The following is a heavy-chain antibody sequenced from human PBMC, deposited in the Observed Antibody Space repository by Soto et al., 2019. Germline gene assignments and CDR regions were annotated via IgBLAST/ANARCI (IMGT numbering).Heavy chain of an antibody. CDR3: ARGKVWDDILTGYYPYYYYYGMDV. CDR1: GDSVSSNSAA. V-gene: IGHV6-1*01. J-gene: IGHJ6*02. Sequence: QTLSLTCAISGDSVSSNSAAWNWIRQSPSRGLEWLGRTYYRSKWYNDYAVSVKSRITINPDTSKNQFSLQLNSVTPEDTAVYYCARGKVWDDILTGYYPYYYYYGMDVWGQGTTVTVSS. CDR2: TYYRSKWYN. D-gene: IGHD3-9*01.